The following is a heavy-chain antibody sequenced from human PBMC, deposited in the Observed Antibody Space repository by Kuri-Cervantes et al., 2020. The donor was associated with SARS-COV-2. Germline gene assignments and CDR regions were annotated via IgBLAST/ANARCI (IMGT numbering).Heavy chain of an antibody. CDR3: ARGRGSVVVVTVLLRRDQNWSDP. J-gene: IGHJ5*02. Sequence: ASVKVSCKASGYTFTSYGISWVRQAPGQGLEWMGWINAGNGNTKYSQKFQGRVTITRDTSASTAYMELSSLRSEDTAVYYCARGRGSVVVVTVLLRRDQNWSDPWGQGTLVTVSS. CDR1: GYTFTSYG. V-gene: IGHV1-18*04. D-gene: IGHD2-15*01. CDR2: INAGNGNT.